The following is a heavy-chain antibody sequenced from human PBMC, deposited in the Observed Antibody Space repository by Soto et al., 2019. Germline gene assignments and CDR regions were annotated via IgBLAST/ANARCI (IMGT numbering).Heavy chain of an antibody. CDR2: LIPIFGTA. V-gene: IGHV1-69*12. CDR1: GGTFSSYA. Sequence: QVQLVQSGAEVKKPGSSVKVSCKASGGTFSSYAISWVRQAPGQGLEWMGGLIPIFGTANYAQKFQGRVTITAAESRSTAYMGVSSLSSADTAVYYCGSGTNKDDYGMGVGGQGSTLTLPS. CDR3: GSGTNKDDYGMGV. D-gene: IGHD1-26*01. J-gene: IGHJ6*02.